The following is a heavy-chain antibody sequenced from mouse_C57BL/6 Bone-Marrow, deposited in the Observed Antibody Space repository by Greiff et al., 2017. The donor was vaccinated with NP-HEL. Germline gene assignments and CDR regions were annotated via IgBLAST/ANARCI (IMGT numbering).Heavy chain of an antibody. V-gene: IGHV1-50*01. Sequence: QVQLKQPGAELVKPGASVKLSCKAYGYTFTSYWMQWVKQRPGQGLEWIGEIDPSDSYTNYNQKFKGKATLTVDTSSSTAYMQLSSLTSEDSAVYYCARDYGSSYGWYFDVWGTGTTVTVSS. D-gene: IGHD1-1*01. J-gene: IGHJ1*03. CDR1: GYTFTSYW. CDR3: ARDYGSSYGWYFDV. CDR2: IDPSDSYT.